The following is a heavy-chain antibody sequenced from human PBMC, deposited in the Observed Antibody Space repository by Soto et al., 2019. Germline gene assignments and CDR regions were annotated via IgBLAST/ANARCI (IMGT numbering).Heavy chain of an antibody. CDR3: SRRYNKDPMDV. V-gene: IGHV5-10-1*01. CDR1: GYYFPTYW. D-gene: IGHD3-9*01. J-gene: IGHJ6*02. Sequence: PGESLKISCRGSGYYFPTYWINWVRQMPGKGLEWMGMIDPSDSDTNYSPSFQGHVTISVDKSISTAYLQWSSLEASDTAIYYCSRRYNKDPMDVWGQGTTVTVSS. CDR2: IDPSDSDT.